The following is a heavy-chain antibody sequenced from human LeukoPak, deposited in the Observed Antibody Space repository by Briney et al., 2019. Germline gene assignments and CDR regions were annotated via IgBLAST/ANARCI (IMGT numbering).Heavy chain of an antibody. Sequence: ASVKVSCKVSGYSLTEICIHWVRQAPGKGLDWKGVFDPEENKRIYAQKFKGRVTMTEDTSTDTDYMDMSTLTFEDTAVYYCAKGPPGADNGWYFDLWGRGTLVTVSS. D-gene: IGHD1-1*01. CDR3: AKGPPGADNGWYFDL. V-gene: IGHV1-24*01. J-gene: IGHJ2*01. CDR2: FDPEENKR. CDR1: GYSLTEIC.